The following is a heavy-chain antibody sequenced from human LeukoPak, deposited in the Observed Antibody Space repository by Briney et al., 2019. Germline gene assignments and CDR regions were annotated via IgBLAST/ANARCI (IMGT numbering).Heavy chain of an antibody. D-gene: IGHD7-27*01. CDR1: GFTFSSYA. Sequence: PGGSLRLSCAASGFTFSSYAMSWVRQAPGKGLEWVSTLSGSGGNTYYADSVKGRVTISRDNSKNTLYLQMNSLRAEDTAVYYCWGSRGNFDYWGQGTLVTVSS. V-gene: IGHV3-23*01. J-gene: IGHJ4*02. CDR3: WGSRGNFDY. CDR2: LSGSGGNT.